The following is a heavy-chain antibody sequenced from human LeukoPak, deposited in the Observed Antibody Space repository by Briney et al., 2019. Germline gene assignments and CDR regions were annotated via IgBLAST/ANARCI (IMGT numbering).Heavy chain of an antibody. CDR2: IYHSGST. Sequence: SETLSLTCTVSGYSISSGYYWGWIRRPPGKGLEWIGSIYHSGSTYYNPSLKSRVTISVDTSKNQFSLKLSSVTAADTAVYYCAREVVAAAGTVDYWGQGALVIVSS. CDR3: AREVVAAAGTVDY. D-gene: IGHD6-13*01. V-gene: IGHV4-38-2*02. CDR1: GYSISSGYY. J-gene: IGHJ4*02.